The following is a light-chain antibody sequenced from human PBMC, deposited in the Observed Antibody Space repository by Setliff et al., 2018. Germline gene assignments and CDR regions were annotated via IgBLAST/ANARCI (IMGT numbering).Light chain of an antibody. CDR3: SSYTSSTTGI. Sequence: QSALAQPASVSGSPGQSITISCTGTSSDVGGYKYVSWYQQHPGKAPRLMIYDVNKQPSGVSYRFSGSKSGNTATLTISGLQAEDEADYYCSSYTSSTTGIFGGGTKGTVL. CDR1: SSDVGGYKY. V-gene: IGLV2-14*03. CDR2: DVN. J-gene: IGLJ2*01.